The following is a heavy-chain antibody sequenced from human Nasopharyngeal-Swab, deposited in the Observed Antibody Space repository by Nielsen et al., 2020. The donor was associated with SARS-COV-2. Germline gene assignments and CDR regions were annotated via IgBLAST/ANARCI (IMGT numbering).Heavy chain of an antibody. D-gene: IGHD3-22*01. CDR3: ARDLGGYYGD. CDR1: GFTFSSYA. J-gene: IGHJ4*02. V-gene: IGHV3-30-3*01. CDR2: ISYDGSNK. Sequence: GGSLRLSCAASGFTFSSYAMHWVRQAQGKGLEWVAVISYDGSNKYYADSVKGRFTISRDNSKNTLYLQMNSLRAEDTAVYYCARDLGGYYGDWGQGTLVTVSS.